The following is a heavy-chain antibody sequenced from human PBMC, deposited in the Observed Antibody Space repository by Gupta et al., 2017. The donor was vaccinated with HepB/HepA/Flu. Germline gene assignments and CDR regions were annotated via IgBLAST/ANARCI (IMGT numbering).Heavy chain of an antibody. D-gene: IGHD1-1*01. J-gene: IGHJ4*02. CDR2: INPGGSA. CDR1: GGSFSGNY. CDR3: TRGHIPGPTRQFDD. V-gene: IGHV4-34*01. Sequence: VQLQQWGAGLLQPSEPLSLICAVYGGSFSGNYWSWVRQSPEKGLEWIGEINPGGSAKYNPCIKSCVIMARDSAKNHLSLKWSAVTAADTALYYGTRGHIPGPTRQFDDWGQGTLVTVSS.